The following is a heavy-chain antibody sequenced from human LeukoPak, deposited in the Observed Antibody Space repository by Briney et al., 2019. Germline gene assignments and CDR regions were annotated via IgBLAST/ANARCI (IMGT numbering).Heavy chain of an antibody. D-gene: IGHD3-22*01. V-gene: IGHV1-69*01. CDR3: ASISWESSGYYYGMDV. Sequence: RQAPGQGLEWMGGXIPIFGTANYAQKFQGRVTITADESTSTAYMELSSLRSEDTAVYYCASISWESSGYYYGMDVWGQGTTVTVSS. J-gene: IGHJ6*02. CDR2: XIPIFGTA.